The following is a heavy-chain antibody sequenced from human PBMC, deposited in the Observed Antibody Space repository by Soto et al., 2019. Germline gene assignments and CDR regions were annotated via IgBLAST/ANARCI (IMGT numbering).Heavy chain of an antibody. CDR3: ARLSSSGWTIDY. Sequence: PSETLSLTCTVSGGSISSGGYYWNWIRQHPGKGLEWIGYTYYSGNTYYNPSLNSRVTISADTSKNQFSLKLSSVTAADTAVYYCARLSSSGWTIDYWGKGTLVTVSS. J-gene: IGHJ4*02. CDR1: GGSISSGGYY. D-gene: IGHD6-19*01. V-gene: IGHV4-31*03. CDR2: TYYSGNT.